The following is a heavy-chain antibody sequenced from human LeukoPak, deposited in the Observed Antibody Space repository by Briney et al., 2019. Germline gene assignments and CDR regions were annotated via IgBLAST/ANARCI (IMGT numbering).Heavy chain of an antibody. CDR1: GFTFSSYA. V-gene: IGHV3-23*01. CDR2: ISGSGGST. CDR3: AKELSYNYGATKDY. J-gene: IGHJ4*02. Sequence: GGALRLSCAASGFTFSSYAMSWVRQAPGKGLEWVSGISGSGGSTYYADSVKGRFTISRDNSKNTLYLQMNSLRAEDTAVYYCAKELSYNYGATKDYWGQGTLVTVSS. D-gene: IGHD1-1*01.